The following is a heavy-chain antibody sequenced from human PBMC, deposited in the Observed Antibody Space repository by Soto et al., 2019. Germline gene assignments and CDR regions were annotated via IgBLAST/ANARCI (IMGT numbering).Heavy chain of an antibody. J-gene: IGHJ6*02. CDR3: AKSRVRAAAGIQVYYGMDV. Sequence: EVQLLESGGGLVQPGGSLRLSCAASGFTFSSYAMSWVRQAPGKGLEWVSAISGSGGSTYYADSVKGRFTISRDNSKNTLYLQMNSLRAEDTAVYYCAKSRVRAAAGIQVYYGMDVWGQGTTVTVSS. V-gene: IGHV3-23*01. D-gene: IGHD6-13*01. CDR2: ISGSGGST. CDR1: GFTFSSYA.